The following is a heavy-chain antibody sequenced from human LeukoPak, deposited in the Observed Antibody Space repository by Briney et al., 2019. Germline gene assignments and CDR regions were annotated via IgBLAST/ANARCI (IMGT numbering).Heavy chain of an antibody. V-gene: IGHV3-7*01. CDR1: GFTFSSYW. CDR3: ARRLQYYYDSSGYPYNWFDP. Sequence: GGSLRLSCAAPGFTFSSYWMSWVRQAPGKGLEWVANIKQDGSEKYYVDSVKGRFTISRDNAKNSLYLQMNSLRAEDTAVYYCARRLQYYYDSSGYPYNWFDPWGQGTLVTVSS. D-gene: IGHD3-22*01. CDR2: IKQDGSEK. J-gene: IGHJ5*02.